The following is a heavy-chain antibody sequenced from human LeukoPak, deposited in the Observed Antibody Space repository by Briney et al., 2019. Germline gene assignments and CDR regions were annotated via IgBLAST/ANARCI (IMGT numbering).Heavy chain of an antibody. D-gene: IGHD5-18*01. J-gene: IGHJ3*02. CDR3: ARGFGTAMDNAFDI. V-gene: IGHV4-34*01. Sequence: SETLSLTCTVSGGSISSYYWSWIRQPPGKGLEWIGEINHSGSTNYNPSLKSRVTISVDTSKNQFSLKLSSVTAADTAVYYCARGFGTAMDNAFDIWGQGTMVTVSS. CDR2: INHSGST. CDR1: GGSISSYY.